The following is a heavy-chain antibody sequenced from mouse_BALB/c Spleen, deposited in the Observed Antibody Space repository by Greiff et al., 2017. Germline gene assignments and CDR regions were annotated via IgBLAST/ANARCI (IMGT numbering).Heavy chain of an antibody. Sequence: EVQVVESGGGLVKPGGSLKLSCAASGFTFSSYAMSWVRQTPEKRLEWVASISSGGSTYYPDSVKGRFTISRDNARNILYLQMSSLRSEDTAMYYCASRDYGNYEEWFAYWGQGTLVTVSA. CDR3: ASRDYGNYEEWFAY. V-gene: IGHV5-6-5*01. CDR2: ISSGGST. D-gene: IGHD2-1*01. CDR1: GFTFSSYA. J-gene: IGHJ3*01.